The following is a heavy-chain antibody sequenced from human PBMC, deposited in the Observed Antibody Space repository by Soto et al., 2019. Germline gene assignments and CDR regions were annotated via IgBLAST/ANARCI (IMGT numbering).Heavy chain of an antibody. D-gene: IGHD2-8*02. Sequence: EVQLVESGGGLVQPGGSLRLSCAASGLTFSTYSMNWVRQAPGKGLEWVSYISSTGNTIYYPDSVKGRFTISRDTAKKSLLLQMNCLRAENSLVYYYARSGYFDYWGQGTLVTVSS. CDR3: ARSGYFDY. J-gene: IGHJ4*02. CDR2: ISSTGNTI. V-gene: IGHV3-48*01. CDR1: GLTFSTYS.